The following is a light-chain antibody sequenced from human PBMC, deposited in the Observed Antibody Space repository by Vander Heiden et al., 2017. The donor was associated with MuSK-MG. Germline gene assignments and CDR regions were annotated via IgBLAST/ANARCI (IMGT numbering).Light chain of an antibody. J-gene: IGKJ5*01. V-gene: IGKV3-11*01. CDR3: QQRSSWPIS. Sequence: EIVLTQSPATLSLSPGERATLSCRASQSVRSYIAWYQQKPGQAPRLLIYDLSNRATGIPARFSGSASNTDFTLTISSLDAEDFAVYYCQQRSSWPISFGQRTRLEIK. CDR2: DLS. CDR1: QSVRSY.